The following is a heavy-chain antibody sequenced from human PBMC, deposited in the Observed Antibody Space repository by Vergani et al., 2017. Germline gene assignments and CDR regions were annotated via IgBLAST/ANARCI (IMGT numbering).Heavy chain of an antibody. Sequence: QVQLQESGPGLVKPSETLSLTCTVSGGSISSYYWSWIRQPPGKGLEWIGYIYYSGSTNYNPSLKSRVTISVDTSKNQFSLKLSSVTAADTAVYYFARGGGYKGPKHCDYWGQGTRVTVSS. CDR3: ARGGGYKGPKHCDY. V-gene: IGHV4-59*01. D-gene: IGHD5-24*01. J-gene: IGHJ4*02. CDR2: IYYSGST. CDR1: GGSISSYY.